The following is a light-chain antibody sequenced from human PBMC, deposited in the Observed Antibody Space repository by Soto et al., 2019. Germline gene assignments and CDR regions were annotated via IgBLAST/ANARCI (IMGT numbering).Light chain of an antibody. CDR1: QNIYSS. J-gene: IGKJ2*01. V-gene: IGKV1-5*01. CDR3: QPFNDYLYT. CDR2: DAS. Sequence: DIQMTQSPSTLSASVGDRVTITCRASQNIYSSLAWYQQKPGKAPSLLIYDASTLDSGVPSRFSGSGSGTEFTLTIYSLQPEDFATYYCQPFNDYLYTFGGGTNLEIK.